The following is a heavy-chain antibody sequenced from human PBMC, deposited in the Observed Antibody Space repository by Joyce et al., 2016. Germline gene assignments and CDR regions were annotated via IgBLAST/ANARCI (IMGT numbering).Heavy chain of an antibody. CDR1: GFTVSSDF. CDR2: IYSGTDST. V-gene: IGHV3-53*01. J-gene: IGHJ6*04. CDR3: ATRGA. Sequence: VQVVESGGGLIQPGGSLRLSCAVSGFTVSSDFMMLVRQAPGKGLELVSTIYSGTDSTHYAASVEGRFTISRDNSKNTLSLQMNTLRGEDTVRYYCATRGAWGKGTTVTVSS.